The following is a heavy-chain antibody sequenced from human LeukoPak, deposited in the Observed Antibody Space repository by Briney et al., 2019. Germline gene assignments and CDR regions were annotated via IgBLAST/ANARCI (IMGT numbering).Heavy chain of an antibody. J-gene: IGHJ6*02. CDR3: AWGSGSYSHYYYYGMDV. D-gene: IGHD3-10*01. CDR1: GYTFTSYG. V-gene: IGHV1-3*01. CDR2: INAGNGNT. Sequence: GASVKVSCKASGYTFTSYGISWVRQAPGQGLEWMGWINAGNGNTKYSQKFQGRVTITRDTSASTAYMELSSLRSEDTAVYYCAWGSGSYSHYYYYGMDVWGQGTTVTVSS.